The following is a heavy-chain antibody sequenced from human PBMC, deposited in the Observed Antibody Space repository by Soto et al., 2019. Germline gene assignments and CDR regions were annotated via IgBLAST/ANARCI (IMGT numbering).Heavy chain of an antibody. V-gene: IGHV4-31*03. J-gene: IGHJ5*02. D-gene: IGHD2-21*02. CDR3: ARSGVTGIVIPSHWFDP. CDR2: ISSSGST. CDR1: CDSIGGVGY. Sequence: SETLSLTCTVSCDSIGGVGYWSWIRQFPGRGLEWIGCISSSGSTYYNPALNNRISLSLDTSQNQFSLKLLSVTAADTAIYYCARSGVTGIVIPSHWFDPWGQGTLVTVSS.